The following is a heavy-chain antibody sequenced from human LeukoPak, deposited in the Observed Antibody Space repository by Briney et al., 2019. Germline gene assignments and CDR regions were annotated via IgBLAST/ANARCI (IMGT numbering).Heavy chain of an antibody. CDR3: ARRYYDFWSGPIGGDYFDY. CDR1: GGSISSSSYY. D-gene: IGHD3-3*01. V-gene: IGHV4-39*07. CDR2: INHSGST. J-gene: IGHJ4*02. Sequence: SETLSLTCTVSGGSISSSSYYWSWIRQPPGKGLEWIGEINHSGSTNYNPSLKSRVTISVDTSKNQFSLKLSSVTAADTAVYYCARRYYDFWSGPIGGDYFDYWGQGTLVTVSS.